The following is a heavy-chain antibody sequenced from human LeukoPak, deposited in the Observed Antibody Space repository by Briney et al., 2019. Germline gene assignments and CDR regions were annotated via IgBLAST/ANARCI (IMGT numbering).Heavy chain of an antibody. CDR1: GFTFSRYD. J-gene: IGHJ4*02. V-gene: IGHV3-48*03. CDR2: IHSGGNTI. CDR3: ARKLTGTTYFDY. D-gene: IGHD1-1*01. Sequence: GGSLRLSCVASGFTFSRYDMNWVRLAPGKGLEWVSYIHSGGNTIYYADSVKGRFTISRDFAKNSLYLQMNSLRAEDTAVYYCARKLTGTTYFDYWGQGTLVTVSS.